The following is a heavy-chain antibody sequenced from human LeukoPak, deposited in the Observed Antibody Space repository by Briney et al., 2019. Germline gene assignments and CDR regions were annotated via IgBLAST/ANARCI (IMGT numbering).Heavy chain of an antibody. D-gene: IGHD1-26*01. CDR1: GFTFKKFA. Sequence: GGSLRLSCAASGFTFKKFAMAWVRQAPGKGLEWISAICGSGNSTYYADSVRGRFTISRDNSKNTQFLQMSGLSVEDTAVYFCAKSRGTSYHVFFDYWGQGALVTVSS. V-gene: IGHV3-23*01. CDR3: AKSRGTSYHVFFDY. CDR2: ICGSGNST. J-gene: IGHJ4*02.